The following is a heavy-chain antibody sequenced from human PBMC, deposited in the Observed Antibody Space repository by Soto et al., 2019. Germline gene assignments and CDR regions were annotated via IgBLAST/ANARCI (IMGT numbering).Heavy chain of an antibody. D-gene: IGHD3-10*01. Sequence: ASVKVSCKASGYTFTTYAMHWVRQAPGQRLEWMGWINAGNGYTKYSQKFQGRVTITRDTSASTAYMELSSLRSEDTAVYYCTRGVGYDDSGSLNWIDFSGQATLVTVSS. CDR2: INAGNGYT. V-gene: IGHV1-3*01. CDR1: GYTFTTYA. CDR3: TRGVGYDDSGSLNWIDF. J-gene: IGHJ5*01.